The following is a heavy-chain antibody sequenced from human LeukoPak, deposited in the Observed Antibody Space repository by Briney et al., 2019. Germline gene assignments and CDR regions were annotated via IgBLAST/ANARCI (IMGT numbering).Heavy chain of an antibody. CDR2: ISSSSSTI. CDR1: GFTFSSYS. D-gene: IGHD1/OR15-1a*01. CDR3: AKAPPDATTYFDY. V-gene: IGHV3-48*01. J-gene: IGHJ4*02. Sequence: GSLRLSCAASGFTFSSYSMNWVRQAPGKGLEWVSYISSSSSTIYYADSVKGRFTISRDNAKNSLYLQMNSLRAEDTAVYYCAKAPPDATTYFDYWGQGTLVTVSS.